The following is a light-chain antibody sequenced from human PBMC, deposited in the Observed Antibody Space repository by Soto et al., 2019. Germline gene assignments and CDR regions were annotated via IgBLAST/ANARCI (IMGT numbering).Light chain of an antibody. J-gene: IGKJ5*01. V-gene: IGKV3D-15*01. CDR3: QQYNNWPAIT. CDR2: GTS. CDR1: QSIGGSY. Sequence: VVMRQSPATLSVSPGEGATLSCRASQSIGGSYLAWYQHKPGQAPRLLIYGTSSRATGIPARFSGSGSGTEFTLTISSLQSEDFAVYYCQQYNNWPAITFGQGTRLEIK.